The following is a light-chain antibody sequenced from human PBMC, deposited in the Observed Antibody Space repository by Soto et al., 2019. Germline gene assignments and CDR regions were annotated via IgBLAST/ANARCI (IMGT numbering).Light chain of an antibody. CDR3: QQYGSSPQT. V-gene: IGKV3-20*01. Sequence: EIVLTQSPVTLSLSPGERATLSCRASQSVSSSYLAWYQQKPGQAPRLLIYGVSSRATGIPDRFSGSGSGTDFTLTISRLEPEDFAVYYCQQYGSSPQTFGQGTKA. CDR1: QSVSSSY. J-gene: IGKJ1*01. CDR2: GVS.